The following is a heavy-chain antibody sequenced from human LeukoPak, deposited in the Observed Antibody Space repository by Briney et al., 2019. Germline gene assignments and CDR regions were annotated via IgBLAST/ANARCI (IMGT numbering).Heavy chain of an antibody. CDR3: ARGSGQWGFDS. J-gene: IGHJ4*02. D-gene: IGHD3-10*01. V-gene: IGHV4-59*11. CDR1: GGSIISHY. CDR2: IDYSGNT. Sequence: SETLSLTCTVPGGSIISHYWSWIRQPPGKTLEGNGNIDYSGNTNYNPSLRSLVTISVDSTKNLFSLKLSSGTAADTAVYYGARGSGQWGFDSWGQGTLVTVSS.